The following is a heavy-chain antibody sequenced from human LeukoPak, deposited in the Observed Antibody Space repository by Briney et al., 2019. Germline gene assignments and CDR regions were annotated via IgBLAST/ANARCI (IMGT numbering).Heavy chain of an antibody. CDR3: ARRDVGATIDY. CDR1: GDSISSSRFS. Sequence: PSETLSLTCTVSGDSISSSRFSWAWIRQPPGKGLEWTGSILYTGRTFYNPSLKSRVTISVDTSKNQFSLRLGSVTASDTAVYYCARRDVGATIDYWGQGTLVTVSS. D-gene: IGHD1-26*01. CDR2: ILYTGRT. V-gene: IGHV4-39*01. J-gene: IGHJ4*02.